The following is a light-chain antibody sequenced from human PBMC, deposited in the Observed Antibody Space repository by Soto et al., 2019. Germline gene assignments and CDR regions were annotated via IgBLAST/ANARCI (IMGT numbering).Light chain of an antibody. V-gene: IGKV3-20*01. CDR2: GAS. Sequence: DIVLTQSPGTLSLSPGEGATLSCRSSQDLGTVYLAWYQQKPGQAPTLLIFGASRRASGVPDRFTGSGSGTDFTLTVSRLEPEDFGVYYCQQFVNSPYMYTFGQGTKVDIK. CDR1: QDLGTVY. J-gene: IGKJ2*01. CDR3: QQFVNSPYMYT.